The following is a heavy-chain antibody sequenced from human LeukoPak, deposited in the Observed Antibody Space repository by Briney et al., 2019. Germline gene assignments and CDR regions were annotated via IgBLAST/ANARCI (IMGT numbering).Heavy chain of an antibody. D-gene: IGHD3-10*01. CDR1: GFTLSPYW. V-gene: IGHV3-7*01. J-gene: IGHJ5*01. CDR3: ATDNYGWGSHDS. CDR2: IKQDGSAQ. Sequence: GGSLRLSCAASGFTLSPYWMTWVRQAPGKGLEWVANIKQDGSAQHYVDSVKGRFTISRDNAKNSLYLQMNSLRVEDTAVYYCATDNYGWGSHDSWGQGTLVTVSS.